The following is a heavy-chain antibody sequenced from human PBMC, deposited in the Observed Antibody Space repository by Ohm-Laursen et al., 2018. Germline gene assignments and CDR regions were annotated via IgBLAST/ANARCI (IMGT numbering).Heavy chain of an antibody. CDR1: GDTVSSNSAA. J-gene: IGHJ4*02. V-gene: IGHV6-1*01. CDR3: TRAVAGALDY. Sequence: SDTLSLTCAISGDTVSSNSAAWNWIRQSPSRGLEWLGRTYYRSKWYNDYGASVKSRITINPDTSKNQFSLLLNSVTPEDTAVYYCTRAVAGALDYWGQGTLVTVSS. D-gene: IGHD6-19*01. CDR2: TYYRSKWYN.